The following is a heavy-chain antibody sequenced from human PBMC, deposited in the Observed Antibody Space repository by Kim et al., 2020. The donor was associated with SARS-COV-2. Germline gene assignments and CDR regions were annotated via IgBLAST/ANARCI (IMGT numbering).Heavy chain of an antibody. CDR3: ARDLPIRIAAARRWFDA. CDR1: GFTFSSYA. Sequence: GGSLRLSCAASGFTFSSYAMHWVRQAPGKGLEWVAVISYDGSNKYYADSVKGRFTISRDNSKNTLYLQMNSLRAEDTAVYYCARDLPIRIAAARRWFDAWGQGTLVTVSS. V-gene: IGHV3-30-3*01. J-gene: IGHJ5*02. D-gene: IGHD6-13*01. CDR2: ISYDGSNK.